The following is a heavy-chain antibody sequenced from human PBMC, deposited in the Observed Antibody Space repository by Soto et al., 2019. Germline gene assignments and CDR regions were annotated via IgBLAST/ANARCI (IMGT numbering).Heavy chain of an antibody. V-gene: IGHV1-69*01. Sequence: QVQLVQSGAEVKKPGSSVKVSCKASGGTFSSYAISWVRQAPGQGLEWMGGIIPIFGTANYEQKFQGRVTITADESTSTAYMELSSLRSEDTAVYYCARGNCSGGSCYTGGPGSYYGMDVWGQGTTGTGSS. CDR3: ARGNCSGGSCYTGGPGSYYGMDV. CDR1: GGTFSSYA. CDR2: IIPIFGTA. D-gene: IGHD2-15*01. J-gene: IGHJ6*02.